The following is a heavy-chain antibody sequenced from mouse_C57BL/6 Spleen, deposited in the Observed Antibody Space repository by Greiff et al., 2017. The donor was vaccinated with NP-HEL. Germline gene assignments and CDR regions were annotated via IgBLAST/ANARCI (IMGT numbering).Heavy chain of an antibody. J-gene: IGHJ1*03. D-gene: IGHD3-3*01. V-gene: IGHV1-26*01. CDR3: AREGTGLFDV. Sequence: EVQLQQSGPELVKPGASVKISCKASGYTFTDYYMNWVKQSHGKSLEWIGDINPNNGGTSYNQKFKGKATLTVDKSSSTAYMELRSLTSEDSAVYYCAREGTGLFDVWGTGTTVTVSS. CDR1: GYTFTDYY. CDR2: INPNNGGT.